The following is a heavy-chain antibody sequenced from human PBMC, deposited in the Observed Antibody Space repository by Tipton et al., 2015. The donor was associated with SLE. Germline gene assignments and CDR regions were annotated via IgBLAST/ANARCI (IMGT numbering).Heavy chain of an antibody. Sequence: SLRLSCAASGFTFSSYAMHWVRQAPGKGLEWVAVISYDGSNKYYADSVKGRFTISRDNSKNTLYLQMNSLRAEDTAVYYCARGAGTVTTGGVTDYWGQGTLVTVSS. D-gene: IGHD4-17*01. J-gene: IGHJ4*02. CDR1: GFTFSSYA. V-gene: IGHV3-30*04. CDR2: ISYDGSNK. CDR3: ARGAGTVTTGGVTDY.